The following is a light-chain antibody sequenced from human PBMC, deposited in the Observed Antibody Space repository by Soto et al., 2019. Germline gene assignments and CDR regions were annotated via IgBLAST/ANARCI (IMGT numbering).Light chain of an antibody. CDR3: QQYYGTPFT. J-gene: IGKJ4*01. CDR2: WAS. V-gene: IGKV4-1*01. CDR1: GSLLYSSNNKNY. Sequence: IVMTQSANSLFLSLGEGATDKCKSSGSLLYSSNNKNYLAWYQQKPGQPPRLLIYWASTRESGVPDRFSGSGSGTDFTLTISSLQAEDVAVYYCQQYYGTPFTFGGGSKVDI.